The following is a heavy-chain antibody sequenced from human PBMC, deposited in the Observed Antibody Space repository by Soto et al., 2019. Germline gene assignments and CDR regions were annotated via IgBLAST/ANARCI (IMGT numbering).Heavy chain of an antibody. J-gene: IGHJ4*02. D-gene: IGHD3-10*01. CDR3: AKDQIRAITMDDY. Sequence: EVQLLESGGGLVQPGGSLRLSCAASGFTFSSYAMSWVRQAPGKGLEWVSSISGSGGSTYYADSVKGRFTISRDNSKNTLYLQMNSLRAEDTAVYYCAKDQIRAITMDDYWGQGTLVTVSS. CDR1: GFTFSSYA. V-gene: IGHV3-23*01. CDR2: ISGSGGST.